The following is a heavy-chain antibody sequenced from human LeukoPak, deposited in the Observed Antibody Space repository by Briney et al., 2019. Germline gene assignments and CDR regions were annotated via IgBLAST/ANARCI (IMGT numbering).Heavy chain of an antibody. D-gene: IGHD4/OR15-4a*01. CDR3: ARQIGIYGGYLDY. CDR2: IYYSGST. J-gene: IGHJ4*02. V-gene: IGHV4-39*01. Sequence: SETLSLTCTVSGGSISSSSYYWGWIRQPPGKGLEWIGSIYYSGSTYYNPSLKSRVTISVDTSKNQFSLKLSSVTAADTAVYYCARQIGIYGGYLDYWGQGTLVTVSS. CDR1: GGSISSSSYY.